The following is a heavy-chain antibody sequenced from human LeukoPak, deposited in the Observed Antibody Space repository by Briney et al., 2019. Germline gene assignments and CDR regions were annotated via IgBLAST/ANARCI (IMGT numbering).Heavy chain of an antibody. D-gene: IGHD2-2*02. CDR2: MNPNSGNT. CDR1: GYTFTSYD. J-gene: IGHJ5*02. Sequence: ASVKVSCKASGYTFTSYDINWVRQATGQGLEWMGWMNPNSGNTGYARKFQGTVTMTRNTSISTAYMELSSLRSEDTAVYYCARGIVVVPAAILDPYWFDPWGQGTLVTVSS. V-gene: IGHV1-8*01. CDR3: ARGIVVVPAAILDPYWFDP.